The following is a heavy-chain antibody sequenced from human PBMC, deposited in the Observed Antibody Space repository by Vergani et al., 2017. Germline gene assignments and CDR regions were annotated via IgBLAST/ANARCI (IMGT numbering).Heavy chain of an antibody. CDR3: ARDPGAATYYYYGMDV. V-gene: IGHV3-48*03. D-gene: IGHD2-15*01. Sequence: EVQLVESGGGLVQPGGSLRLSCAASGFTFSSYEMNWVRQAPGKGLEWVSYISSSGSTIYYADSVKGRFTISRDNAKNSLYLQMNSLRAEDTAVYYCARDPGAATYYYYGMDVWGQGTTVTVSS. CDR2: ISSSGSTI. CDR1: GFTFSSYE. J-gene: IGHJ6*02.